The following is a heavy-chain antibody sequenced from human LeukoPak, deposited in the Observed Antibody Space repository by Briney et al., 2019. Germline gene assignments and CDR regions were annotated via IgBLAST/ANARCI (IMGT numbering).Heavy chain of an antibody. J-gene: IGHJ4*02. V-gene: IGHV4-38-2*01. CDR2: IYHSGGS. D-gene: IGHD3-22*01. Sequence: SETLSLTCAVSGYSISSGYYWGWIRQSPGTGLEWIGSIYHSGGSYYNPSLKSRVTISEDTSKNQFSLKLSSMSTADTAVYYCATAVVITPFDYWGQGILVTVSS. CDR3: ATAVVITPFDY. CDR1: GYSISSGYY.